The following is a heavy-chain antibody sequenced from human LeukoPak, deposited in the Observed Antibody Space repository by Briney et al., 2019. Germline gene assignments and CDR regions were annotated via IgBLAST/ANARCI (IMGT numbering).Heavy chain of an antibody. CDR2: ISWNSGFI. CDR3: AKGLYGSGSCPDY. J-gene: IGHJ4*02. D-gene: IGHD3-10*01. V-gene: IGHV3-9*03. Sequence: GGSLRLSCAASGFTFDDYAMHWVRQAPGKGLEWVSGISWNSGFIGYADSVKGRFTISRDNAKNSLYLQMNSLRAEDMALYYCAKGLYGSGSCPDYWGQGTLVTVSS. CDR1: GFTFDDYA.